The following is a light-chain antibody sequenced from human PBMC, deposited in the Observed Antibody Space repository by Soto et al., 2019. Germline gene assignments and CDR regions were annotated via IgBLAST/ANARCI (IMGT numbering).Light chain of an antibody. J-gene: IGKJ1*01. Sequence: DIQMTQSPSSLSASVGDRVTINCRANQTINNYVNWYQLRPGRDPKLLIYGATTLQTGVTSRFSGSGSGTEFALTIDSLRPEDFGTYSCQQGFSSPWTFGQGTKVE. CDR3: QQGFSSPWT. CDR2: GAT. V-gene: IGKV1-39*01. CDR1: QTINNY.